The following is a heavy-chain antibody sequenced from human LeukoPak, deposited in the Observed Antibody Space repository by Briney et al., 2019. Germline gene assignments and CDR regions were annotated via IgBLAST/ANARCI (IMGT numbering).Heavy chain of an antibody. CDR2: IYYSGST. CDR3: ARDFISSSGSYSTFDY. D-gene: IGHD1-26*01. V-gene: IGHV4-39*07. CDR1: GGSISSSSYY. Sequence: KASETLSLTCTVSGGSISSSSYYWGWIRQPPGKGLEWIGSIYYSGSTYYNPSLKSRVTISVDTSKNQFSLKLISVTAADTAVYYCARDFISSSGSYSTFDYWGQGILVTVSS. J-gene: IGHJ4*02.